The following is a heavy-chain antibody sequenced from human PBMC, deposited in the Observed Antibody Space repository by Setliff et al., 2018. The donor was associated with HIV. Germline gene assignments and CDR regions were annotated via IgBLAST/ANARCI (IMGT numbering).Heavy chain of an antibody. CDR1: GYSISSGYY. Sequence: SETLSLTCAVSGYSISSGYYWGWIRQPPGKGLKWIGSIYHGGSTYDNPSLKSRVTISVDTSKNQFSLQLSSVTAADTAMYYCARSPQYYYDTSIFFDYWGQGTLVTVSS. D-gene: IGHD3-22*01. V-gene: IGHV4-38-2*01. CDR3: ARSPQYYYDTSIFFDY. CDR2: IYHGGST. J-gene: IGHJ4*02.